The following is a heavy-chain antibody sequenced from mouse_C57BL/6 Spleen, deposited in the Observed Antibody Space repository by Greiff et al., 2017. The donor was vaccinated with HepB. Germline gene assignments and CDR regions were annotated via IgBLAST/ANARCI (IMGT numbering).Heavy chain of an antibody. CDR1: GYTFTSYW. J-gene: IGHJ3*01. Sequence: QVQLKQSGAELVMPGASVKLSCKASGYTFTSYWMHWVKQRPGQGLEWIGEIDPSDSYTNYNQKFKGKSTLTVDKSSSTAYMQLSSLTSEDSAVYYCARSGYYGNSWFAYWGQGTLVTVSA. CDR2: IDPSDSYT. CDR3: ARSGYYGNSWFAY. D-gene: IGHD2-1*01. V-gene: IGHV1-69*01.